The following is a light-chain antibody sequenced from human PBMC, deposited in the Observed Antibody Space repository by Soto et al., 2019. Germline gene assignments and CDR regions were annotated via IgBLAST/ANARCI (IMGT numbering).Light chain of an antibody. J-gene: IGLJ1*01. CDR2: DVS. V-gene: IGLV2-14*01. CDR1: SSDVGGYHY. Sequence: QSALTQPASVSGSPGQSITISCTGTSSDVGGYHYVSWNQQYPGKAPKVMIYDVSNRPSGVSNRFSGSKSGTTASLTISGLQAEDEADYYCSSYTSSITYVFGTGTKVTVL. CDR3: SSYTSSITYV.